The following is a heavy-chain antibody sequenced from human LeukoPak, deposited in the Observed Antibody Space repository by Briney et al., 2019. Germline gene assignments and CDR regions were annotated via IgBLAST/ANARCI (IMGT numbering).Heavy chain of an antibody. V-gene: IGHV1-46*01. D-gene: IGHD2-2*01. CDR1: GYTFTIYY. Sequence: ASVKVSCKASGYTFTIYYMHWVRQAPGQGLEWMGIINPSGGSTSYAQKFQGRVTMTRDMSTSTVYMELSSLRSEDTAVYYCARGGRYCSSTSCKPGNWFDPWGQGTLVTVSS. CDR3: ARGGRYCSSTSCKPGNWFDP. CDR2: INPSGGST. J-gene: IGHJ5*02.